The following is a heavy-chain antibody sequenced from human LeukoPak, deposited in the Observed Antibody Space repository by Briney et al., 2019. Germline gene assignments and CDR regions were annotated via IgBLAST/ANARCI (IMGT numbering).Heavy chain of an antibody. CDR3: ARDRIGSGSSYFDY. Sequence: GGSLRLSCAASGFTFSSYAMHWVRQAPGKGLEWVAVISYDGSNKYYADSVKGRFTISRDNSKNTLYLQMNSLRAEDTAVYYCARDRIGSGSSYFDYWGQGPLVTVSS. CDR2: ISYDGSNK. V-gene: IGHV3-30-3*01. CDR1: GFTFSSYA. J-gene: IGHJ4*02. D-gene: IGHD6-19*01.